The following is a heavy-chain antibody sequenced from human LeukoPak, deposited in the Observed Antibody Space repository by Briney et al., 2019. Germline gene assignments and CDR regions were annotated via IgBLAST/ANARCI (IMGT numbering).Heavy chain of an antibody. J-gene: IGHJ4*02. CDR3: ARDRAVRYFDY. CDR1: GFTFGNHG. V-gene: IGHV3-33*01. CDR2: IWYDGTKK. Sequence: GGSLRLSCAASGFTFGNHGMHWVRQAPGKGLEWVALIWYDGTKKYYADSVKGRLTISRDNSKNTLYLEMNSLRAEDTAVYYCARDRAVRYFDYWGQGTLVTVSS. D-gene: IGHD3-16*02.